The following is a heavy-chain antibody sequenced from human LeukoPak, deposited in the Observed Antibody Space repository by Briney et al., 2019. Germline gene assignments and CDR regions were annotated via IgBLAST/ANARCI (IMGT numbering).Heavy chain of an antibody. V-gene: IGHV1-69*04. CDR3: ARDGEMATIYFDY. CDR1: GGTFSSYA. J-gene: IGHJ4*02. CDR2: IIPIVGIA. D-gene: IGHD5-24*01. Sequence: ASVKVSCMASGGTFSSYALSWVRQAPGQGLEWVGTIIPIVGIANYAQKFQGRVTITADKSTSTAYMELSSLRSEDTAVYYCARDGEMATIYFDYWGQGTLVTVSS.